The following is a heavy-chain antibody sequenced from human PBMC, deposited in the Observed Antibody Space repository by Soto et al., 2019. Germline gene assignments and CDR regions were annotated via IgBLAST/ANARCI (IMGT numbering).Heavy chain of an antibody. CDR1: GGSISSGGYY. D-gene: IGHD5-12*01. Sequence: SETLSLTCTVSGGSISSGGYYWSWIRQHPGKGLEWIGYIYYSGSTYYKPSLKSRVNISVDTSKNQFSLKLSSVTAADTAVYYCARDRASIVATTADDAFDIWGQGTMVTVSS. V-gene: IGHV4-31*03. CDR3: ARDRASIVATTADDAFDI. J-gene: IGHJ3*02. CDR2: IYYSGST.